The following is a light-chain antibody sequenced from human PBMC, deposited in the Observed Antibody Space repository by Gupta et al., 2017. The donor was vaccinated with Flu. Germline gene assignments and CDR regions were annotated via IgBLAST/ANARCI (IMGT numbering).Light chain of an antibody. CDR1: QSILYSSKNKNY. CDR2: WAS. Sequence: DIVMTQYPDALAVSLGEKGTINCKCSQSILYSSKNKNYLAWDQQKPRQPPKLLIYWASTRESGVPDRFSGSESGTDFTLTISRLPAEDVAVYYCQQDDNTPWTFGQGTKVEFK. CDR3: QQDDNTPWT. J-gene: IGKJ1*01. V-gene: IGKV4-1*01.